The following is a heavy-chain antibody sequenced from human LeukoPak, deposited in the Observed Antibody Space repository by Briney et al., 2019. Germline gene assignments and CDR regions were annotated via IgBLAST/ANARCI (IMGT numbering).Heavy chain of an antibody. CDR1: GGSISSGSYY. D-gene: IGHD1-26*01. V-gene: IGHV4-61*02. J-gene: IGHJ4*02. CDR2: IYTSGST. Sequence: PSETLSLTCTVSGGSISSGSYYWSWIRQPAGKGLEWIGRIYTSGSTTYNSSLKSRVTISLDTSKNHFSLRLSSVTAADTAVYYCARDREVGATGYYFDYWGQGTLVTVSS. CDR3: ARDREVGATGYYFDY.